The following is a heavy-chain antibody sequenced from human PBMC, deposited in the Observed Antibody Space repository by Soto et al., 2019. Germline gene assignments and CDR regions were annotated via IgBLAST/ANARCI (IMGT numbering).Heavy chain of an antibody. D-gene: IGHD1-1*01. CDR1: AYTFPDDY. V-gene: IGHV1-2*02. J-gene: IGHJ5*02. CDR3: ARALPEIRMMEGGSFDP. CDR2: INPNSGGS. Sequence: VSEKDCCKDAAYTFPDDYINWVREDPGQGLEWMGWINPNSGGSYFAQKFLGRVTMTRDTSITTAYMELSRLRSDDTAVYYCARALPEIRMMEGGSFDPWGQGTVVTVSS.